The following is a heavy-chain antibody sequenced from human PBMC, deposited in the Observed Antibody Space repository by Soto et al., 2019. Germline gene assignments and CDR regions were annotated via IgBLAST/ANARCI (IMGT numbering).Heavy chain of an antibody. V-gene: IGHV3-23*01. CDR3: AKTGSTHIWAGRSYYMAV. J-gene: IGHJ6*03. D-gene: IGHD2-2*01. CDR2: ISGSGGGR. Sequence: EVQLLESWGGLVQPGGSLRLSCAASGFTFSTDAMNWVRQAPGEGLEWVTVISGSGGGRFYADSVKGRFTISRDNSNNTRYMQMKWLRGQDTAVYYCAKTGSTHIWAGRSYYMAVLGKGTTVTASS. CDR1: GFTFSTDA.